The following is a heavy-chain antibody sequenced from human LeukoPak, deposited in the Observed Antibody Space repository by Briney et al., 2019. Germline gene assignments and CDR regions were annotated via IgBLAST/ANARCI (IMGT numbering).Heavy chain of an antibody. CDR2: ISYDGTNK. V-gene: IGHV3-30*04. Sequence: GGSLRLSCTASGFTFSRYSMRWVRQAPGKGLEWVAVISYDGTNKYHADSVKGRFSISRDNSKNTQYLQMKGLRAEDTAVYYCARDSVWQLDLSPDDAFDIWGQGTMVTVSS. D-gene: IGHD1-7*01. J-gene: IGHJ3*02. CDR1: GFTFSRYS. CDR3: ARDSVWQLDLSPDDAFDI.